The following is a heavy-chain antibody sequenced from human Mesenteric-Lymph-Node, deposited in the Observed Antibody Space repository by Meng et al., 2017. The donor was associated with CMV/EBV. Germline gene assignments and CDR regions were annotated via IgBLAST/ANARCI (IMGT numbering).Heavy chain of an antibody. D-gene: IGHD4-23*01. J-gene: IGHJ4*02. CDR3: ARHQRWLKSEGGFNY. CDR1: GGSFSGYY. V-gene: IGHV4-34*01. Sequence: QVAVKRVGAGLCKPSGTLSLTCAGYGGSFSGYYWSWIRQPPGKGLEWIGEINHSGSTNYNPSLKSRVTISVDTSKNQFSLKLSSVTAADTAVYYCARHQRWLKSEGGFNYWGQGTLVTVSS. CDR2: INHSGST.